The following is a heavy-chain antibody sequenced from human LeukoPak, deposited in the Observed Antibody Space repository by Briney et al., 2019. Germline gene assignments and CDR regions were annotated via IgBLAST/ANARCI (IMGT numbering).Heavy chain of an antibody. J-gene: IGHJ6*02. CDR1: GVSISSYY. CDR3: ARGPAGDYYYGMDV. CDR2: IYTSGST. V-gene: IGHV4-4*07. Sequence: SETLSLTCTVSGVSISSYYWSWLRQPAGKGLEWVGRIYTSGSTNYNPSLKSRVTMSVDTSKNQFSLKLSSVTAADTAVYYCARGPAGDYYYGMDVWGQGTTVTVSS. D-gene: IGHD1-26*01.